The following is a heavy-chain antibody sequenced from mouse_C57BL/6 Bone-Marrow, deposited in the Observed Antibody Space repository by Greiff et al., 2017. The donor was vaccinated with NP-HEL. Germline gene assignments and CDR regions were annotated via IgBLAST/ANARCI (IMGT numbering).Heavy chain of an antibody. CDR1: GFTFSSYA. J-gene: IGHJ3*01. CDR3: ARDRAWFAY. V-gene: IGHV5-4*01. CDR2: ISDGGSYT. Sequence: EVKLVESGGGLVKPGGSLKLSCAASGFTFSSYAMSWVRQTPEKRLEWVATISDGGSYTYYTDNVKGRFTISRDNAKNNLYLQMSHLKSEDTAMYYCARDRAWFAYWGQGTLVTVSA.